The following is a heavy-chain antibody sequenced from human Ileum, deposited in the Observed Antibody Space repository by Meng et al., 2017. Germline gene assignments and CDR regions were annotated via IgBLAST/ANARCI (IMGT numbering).Heavy chain of an antibody. V-gene: IGHV4-59*01. CDR2: IYDGGTA. J-gene: IGHJ3*02. D-gene: IGHD5-24*01. CDR1: GGSIRHYY. Sequence: PSETLSLTCTVFGGSIRHYYWTWIRQPPGKDLEWIGYIYDGGTANYNPSLQRRVTISLDTSKRQFSLTLTSVSAADAAVYYCARRGDGFDMWGQGTMVTVSS. CDR3: ARRGDGFDM.